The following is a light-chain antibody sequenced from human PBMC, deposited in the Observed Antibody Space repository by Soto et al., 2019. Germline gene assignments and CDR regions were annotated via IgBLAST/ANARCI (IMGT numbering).Light chain of an antibody. V-gene: IGKV3-20*01. Sequence: EIVMTQSPATLSVYPGERATLSCSVSQSVSSSYLAWYQQKPGQAPRLLIYGASSRATGIPDRFSGSGSGTDFTLTISRLEPEDFAVYYCQQYGSSPQTFGQGTKV. CDR2: GAS. J-gene: IGKJ1*01. CDR1: QSVSSSY. CDR3: QQYGSSPQT.